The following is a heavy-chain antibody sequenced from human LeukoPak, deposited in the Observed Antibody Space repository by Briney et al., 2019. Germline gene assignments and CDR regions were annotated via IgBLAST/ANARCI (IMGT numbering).Heavy chain of an antibody. CDR1: GGSFSGYY. J-gene: IGHJ4*02. Sequence: PSETLSLTCAVYGGSFSGYYCSWIRPPPGKGLEWIGYIYNSGNTNYNPSLKSRVTISIDTSKNQFSLRLRSVTAADTAVYYCARDALTDYGEVDYWGQGTLVTVSS. CDR3: ARDALTDYGEVDY. V-gene: IGHV4-59*01. CDR2: IYNSGNT. D-gene: IGHD4-17*01.